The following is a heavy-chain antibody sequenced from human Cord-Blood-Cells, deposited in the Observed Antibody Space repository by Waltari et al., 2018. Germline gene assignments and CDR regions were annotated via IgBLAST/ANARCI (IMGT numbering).Heavy chain of an antibody. V-gene: IGHV1-69*12. CDR3: ARGSHPPYAVDI. CDR1: GGTFSSYA. J-gene: IGHJ3*02. Sequence: QVQLVQSGAEVKKPGSSVKVSCKASGGTFSSYAISWVRQAPGQGLEWMGGIMPVFGTANYAQKFQGRVTITADESTSTAYMELSSLRSEDTAVDYCARGSHPPYAVDIWGQGTMVTVSS. CDR2: IMPVFGTA.